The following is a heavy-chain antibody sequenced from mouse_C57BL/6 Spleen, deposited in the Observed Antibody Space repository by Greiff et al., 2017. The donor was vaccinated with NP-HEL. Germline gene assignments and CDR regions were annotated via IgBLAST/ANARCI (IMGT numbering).Heavy chain of an antibody. CDR1: GYTFTNYW. CDR3: ARAYGSSYPYYFDY. V-gene: IGHV1-63*01. CDR2: IYPGGGYT. J-gene: IGHJ2*01. D-gene: IGHD1-1*01. Sequence: VKLQESGAELVRPGTSVKMSCKASGYTFTNYWIGWAKQRPGHGLEWIGDIYPGGGYTNYNEKFKGKATLTADKSSRTAYMQFSSLTSEDSAIYYCARAYGSSYPYYFDYWGQGTTLTVSS.